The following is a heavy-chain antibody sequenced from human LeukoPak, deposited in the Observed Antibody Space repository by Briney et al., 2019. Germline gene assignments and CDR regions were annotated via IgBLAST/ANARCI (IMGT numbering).Heavy chain of an antibody. CDR1: GFTFSSYS. D-gene: IGHD6-19*01. Sequence: GGSLRLSCAASGFTFSSYSMNWVRQAPGKGLEWVSYISGSGSTIYYGDSLEGRFTISRDNANNSLYLQINSLRVEDTAVYYCATLWDPVAGTTQPLLWGQGTLVTVSS. CDR2: ISGSGSTI. CDR3: ATLWDPVAGTTQPLL. V-gene: IGHV3-48*04. J-gene: IGHJ4*02.